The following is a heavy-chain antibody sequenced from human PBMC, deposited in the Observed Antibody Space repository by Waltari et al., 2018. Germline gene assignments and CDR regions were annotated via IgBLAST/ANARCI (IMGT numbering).Heavy chain of an antibody. V-gene: IGHV3-33*06. D-gene: IGHD4-4*01. CDR1: GFTFSSYG. CDR2: IWYDGSNK. Sequence: QVQLVESGGGVVQPGRSLRLSCAASGFTFSSYGMHWVRKAPGKGLEWVAVIWYDGSNKYYADSVKGRFTISRDNSKNTLYLQMNSLRAEDTAVYYCAKDLDYSNYGGDYWGQGTLVTVSS. J-gene: IGHJ4*02. CDR3: AKDLDYSNYGGDY.